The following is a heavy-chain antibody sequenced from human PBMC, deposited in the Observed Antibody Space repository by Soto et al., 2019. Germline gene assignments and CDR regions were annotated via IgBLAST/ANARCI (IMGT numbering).Heavy chain of an antibody. CDR2: IKQDGSEK. D-gene: IGHD1-26*01. CDR3: ARVVGATQMDFDY. J-gene: IGHJ4*02. V-gene: IGHV3-7*01. Sequence: EVQLVESGGGLVQPGESLILSCAASGFTFSSYWMTWVRQAPGKGLEWVANIKQDGSEKYYVDSVRGRFTMSRDNAKNSQYLQMNSLRAEDTAVYYCARVVGATQMDFDYWGQGTLVTVSS. CDR1: GFTFSSYW.